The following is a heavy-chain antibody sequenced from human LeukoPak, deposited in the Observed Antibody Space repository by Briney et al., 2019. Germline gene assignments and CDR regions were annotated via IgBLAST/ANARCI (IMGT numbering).Heavy chain of an antibody. Sequence: SETLPLTCAVYGGSFSGYYWSWIRQPPGKGLEWIGEINHSGSTNYNPSLKSRVTISVDTSKNQFSLKLSSVTAADTAVYYCARAYYYDSSAAIDYWGQGILVTVSS. CDR1: GGSFSGYY. J-gene: IGHJ4*02. V-gene: IGHV4-34*01. CDR3: ARAYYYDSSAAIDY. CDR2: INHSGST. D-gene: IGHD3-22*01.